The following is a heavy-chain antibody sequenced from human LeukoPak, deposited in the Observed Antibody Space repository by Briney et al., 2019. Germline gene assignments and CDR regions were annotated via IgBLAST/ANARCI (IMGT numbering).Heavy chain of an antibody. CDR3: AGSWGELRVEYCFDY. Sequence: VASVKVSCKASGGTFSSYAISWVRQAPGQGLEWMGGIIPIFGTANYAQKFQGRVTITADESTSTAYMELSSLRSEDTAVYYCAGSWGELRVEYCFDYWGQGTLVTVSS. V-gene: IGHV1-69*13. J-gene: IGHJ4*02. CDR1: GGTFSSYA. D-gene: IGHD1-26*01. CDR2: IIPIFGTA.